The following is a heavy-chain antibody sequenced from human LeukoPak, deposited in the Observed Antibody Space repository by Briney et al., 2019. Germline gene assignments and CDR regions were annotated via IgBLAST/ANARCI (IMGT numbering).Heavy chain of an antibody. D-gene: IGHD2-2*01. Sequence: AGGSLRLSCVASGFTFSRHGMHWVRQAPGKGLEWVAFARYDGSDKYYAESVKGRFTISRDNSENTLYLQMSSLRDEDTAVYYCAKGSFYCSTNTCPQYYYYMDVWGKGITVTVSS. V-gene: IGHV3-30*02. CDR2: ARYDGSDK. CDR3: AKGSFYCSTNTCPQYYYYMDV. CDR1: GFTFSRHG. J-gene: IGHJ6*03.